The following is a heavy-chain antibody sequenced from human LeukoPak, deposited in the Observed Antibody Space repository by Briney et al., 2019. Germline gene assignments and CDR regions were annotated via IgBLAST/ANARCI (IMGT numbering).Heavy chain of an antibody. Sequence: GGSLRLSCAASGFTFSSYWMSRVRQAPGKGPEWVASINKDGSEQYYVDSVKGRFTISRDNAKNSLSLQVSSLRAEDTAVYYCTRGGATSSWYWFFWGQGTLVTVSS. CDR2: INKDGSEQ. J-gene: IGHJ4*02. CDR3: TRGGATSSWYWFF. CDR1: GFTFSSYW. D-gene: IGHD6-13*01. V-gene: IGHV3-7*01.